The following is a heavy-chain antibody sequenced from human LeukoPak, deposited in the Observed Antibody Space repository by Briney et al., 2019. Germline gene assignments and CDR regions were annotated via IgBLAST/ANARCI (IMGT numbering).Heavy chain of an antibody. CDR2: IKPDGSDE. V-gene: IGHV3-7*04. D-gene: IGHD6-13*01. J-gene: IGHJ3*02. CDR3: ARDPYSNFFGAFDI. Sequence: GGSLRLSCVASXVTFSSYLMTWVRQAPGKGLEWVANIKPDGSDEYYVDSVKGRFAISRDNAKNSLYLQMNSLRAEDTAVYYCARDPYSNFFGAFDIWGQGTMVTVSS. CDR1: XVTFSSYL.